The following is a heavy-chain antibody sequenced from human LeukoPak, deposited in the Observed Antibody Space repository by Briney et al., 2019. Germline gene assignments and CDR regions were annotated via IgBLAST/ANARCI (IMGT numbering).Heavy chain of an antibody. V-gene: IGHV3-48*03. CDR3: ARSIKGDSDH. CDR2: ISSSGTAV. D-gene: IGHD3-10*01. Sequence: GGSLGLSCAASGFTFRSYEMNWVRQAPGKGLDWVSYISSSGTAVYYADSVRGRFTVSRDNGKNSLYLEMNSLRAEDTAVYYCARSIKGDSDHWGQGTLVTVSS. J-gene: IGHJ4*02. CDR1: GFTFRSYE.